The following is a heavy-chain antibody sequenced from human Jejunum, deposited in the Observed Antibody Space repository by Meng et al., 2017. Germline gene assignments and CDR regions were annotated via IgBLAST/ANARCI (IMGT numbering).Heavy chain of an antibody. CDR2: IYGGGNT. D-gene: IGHD3-3*01. Sequence: GGSLRLSCAVSGFSITSTSITWVRQAPGKGLEWVSMIYGGGNTYYTESVKGRFTISRQNSRNTVYLQMSNLRLDDTAIYYCARGSGGPTASDTFDMWGQGTPVTVSS. CDR1: GFSITSTS. CDR3: ARGSGGPTASDTFDM. V-gene: IGHV3-53*04. J-gene: IGHJ3*02.